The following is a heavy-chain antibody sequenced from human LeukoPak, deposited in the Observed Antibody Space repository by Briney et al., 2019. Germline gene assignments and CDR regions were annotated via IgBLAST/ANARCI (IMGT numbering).Heavy chain of an antibody. Sequence: ASVKVSCKASGYTFTSYGISWVRQAPGQGLEWMGWISAYNGNTNYAQKLQGRVTMTTDTSTSTAYMELRSLRSDDTAVYYCARDWSSEVPDNWIDPWGQGTLVTVSS. J-gene: IGHJ5*02. CDR2: ISAYNGNT. CDR1: GYTFTSYG. D-gene: IGHD2-2*01. CDR3: ARDWSSEVPDNWIDP. V-gene: IGHV1-18*01.